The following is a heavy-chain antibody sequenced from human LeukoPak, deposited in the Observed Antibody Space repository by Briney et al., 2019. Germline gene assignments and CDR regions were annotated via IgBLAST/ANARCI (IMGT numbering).Heavy chain of an antibody. CDR2: ISSSGSTI. J-gene: IGHJ4*02. Sequence: GGSLRLSCAASGFTFSDYYMSWIRQAPGKGLEWVSYISSSGSTIYYADSVKGRFTISRDNARNSLFLQMNSLRAEDTAAYYCARDILGSQTPFDYWGQGTLVTVSS. V-gene: IGHV3-11*04. D-gene: IGHD1-26*01. CDR3: ARDILGSQTPFDY. CDR1: GFTFSDYY.